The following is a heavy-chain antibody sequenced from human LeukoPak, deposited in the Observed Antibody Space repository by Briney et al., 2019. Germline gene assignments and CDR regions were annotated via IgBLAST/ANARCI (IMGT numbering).Heavy chain of an antibody. CDR2: IYYSGST. D-gene: IGHD2-15*01. CDR3: ARVRSYCSGGSCWDAFDI. Sequence: SETLSLTCTVSGGSISSYYWSWIRHPPGKGLVWSGYIYYSGSTNYNPSLKSRDTISVDTSKNQFSLKLSSVTAADTAVYYCARVRSYCSGGSCWDAFDIWGQGTMVTVSS. V-gene: IGHV4-59*01. J-gene: IGHJ3*02. CDR1: GGSISSYY.